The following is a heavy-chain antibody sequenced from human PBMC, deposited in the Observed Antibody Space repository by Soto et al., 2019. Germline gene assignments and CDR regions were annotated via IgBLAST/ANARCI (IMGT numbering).Heavy chain of an antibody. CDR3: AGDYYYDSSGLYSLILNFDH. J-gene: IGHJ4*02. D-gene: IGHD3-22*01. V-gene: IGHV3-30*04. CDR2: ISYDGSHK. CDR1: GFTFRTYS. Sequence: QVQLVESGGGVVQPGGSLRLSCAASGFTFRTYSMHWVRQVPGKGLEWVAVISYDGSHKYYADSVKGRFTISRDNSNNTLHLQMNFLRAEDTAVYYCAGDYYYDSSGLYSLILNFDHWGQGTLVTVSS.